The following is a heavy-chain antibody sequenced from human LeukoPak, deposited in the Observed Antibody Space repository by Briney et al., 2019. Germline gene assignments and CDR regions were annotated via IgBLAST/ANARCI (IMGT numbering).Heavy chain of an antibody. Sequence: GGSLRLSCAASGFTFSSYAMHWVRQAPGKGLEYVSAISSNGGSTYYANSVKGRFTISRDNSKNTLYLQMGSLRAEDMAVYYCAKPNTWVATQNWGQGTLVTVSS. J-gene: IGHJ4*02. CDR1: GFTFSSYA. CDR3: AKPNTWVATQN. V-gene: IGHV3-64*01. CDR2: ISSNGGST. D-gene: IGHD2-15*01.